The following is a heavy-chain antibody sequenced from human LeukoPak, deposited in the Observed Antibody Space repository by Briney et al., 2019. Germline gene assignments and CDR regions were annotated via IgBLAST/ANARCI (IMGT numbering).Heavy chain of an antibody. J-gene: IGHJ4*02. D-gene: IGHD6-19*01. Sequence: SETLSLTCTVSGGSISSYYWSWIRQPPGKGLEWIGEINHSGSTNYNPSLKSRVTISVDTSKNQFSLKLSSVTAADTAVYYCARDLGIAVAASDYWGQGTLVTVSS. CDR1: GGSISSYY. CDR2: INHSGST. CDR3: ARDLGIAVAASDY. V-gene: IGHV4-34*01.